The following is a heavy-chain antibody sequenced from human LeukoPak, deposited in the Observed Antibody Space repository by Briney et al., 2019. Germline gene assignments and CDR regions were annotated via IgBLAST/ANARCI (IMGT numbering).Heavy chain of an antibody. CDR2: IYYSGST. D-gene: IGHD3-3*01. V-gene: IGHV4-39*01. J-gene: IGHJ4*02. Sequence: PSETLSLTCTVSGGSISSSSYYWGWIRQPPGKGLEWIGSIYYSGSTYYNPSLKSRVTISVDTSKNQFSLKLSSVTAADTAVYYCARHVWSFWSGYYPLDFDYWGQGTLVTVSS. CDR1: GGSISSSSYY. CDR3: ARHVWSFWSGYYPLDFDY.